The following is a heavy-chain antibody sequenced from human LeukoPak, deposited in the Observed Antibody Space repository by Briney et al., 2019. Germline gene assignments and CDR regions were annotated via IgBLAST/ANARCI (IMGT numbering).Heavy chain of an antibody. CDR2: IYYSGST. V-gene: IGHV4-59*01. D-gene: IGHD5-12*01. J-gene: IGHJ5*02. Sequence: PSETLSLTCTVSGGSISSYYWSWIRQPPGKGLEWIGYIYYSGSTNYNPSLKSRVTISVDTSKNQFSLKLSSVTAADTAVYYCARSWGAYGGYGDWFDPWGQGTLVTVSS. CDR3: ARSWGAYGGYGDWFDP. CDR1: GGSISSYY.